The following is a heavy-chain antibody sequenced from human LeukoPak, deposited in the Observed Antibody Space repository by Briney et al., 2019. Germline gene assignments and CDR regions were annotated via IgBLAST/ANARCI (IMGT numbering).Heavy chain of an antibody. CDR1: GYTFTSYD. J-gene: IGHJ5*02. Sequence: ASVKVSCKASGYTFTSYDINWVRQATGQGLEWMGWMNPNSGNTGYAQKFQGRVTMTRNTSISTAYMELSSLRSEDTAVYYCARAKVVVAAIHRNWFDPWGQGTLVTVSS. D-gene: IGHD2-15*01. V-gene: IGHV1-8*01. CDR3: ARAKVVVAAIHRNWFDP. CDR2: MNPNSGNT.